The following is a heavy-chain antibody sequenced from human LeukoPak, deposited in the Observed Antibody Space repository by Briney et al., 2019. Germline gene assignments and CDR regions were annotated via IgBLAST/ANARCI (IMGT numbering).Heavy chain of an antibody. CDR1: GFTFSSYW. Sequence: GGSLRLSCAASGFTFSSYWMSWVRQAPGKGLEWVANIKQDGSEKYYVDSVKGRFTISRDNAKNSLYLQMNSLRAEDTAVYYCARVEVKRKSTKYYDFWSGKEAYYYYMDVWGKGTTVTVSS. CDR2: IKQDGSEK. J-gene: IGHJ6*03. D-gene: IGHD3-3*01. V-gene: IGHV3-7*01. CDR3: ARVEVKRKSTKYYDFWSGKEAYYYYMDV.